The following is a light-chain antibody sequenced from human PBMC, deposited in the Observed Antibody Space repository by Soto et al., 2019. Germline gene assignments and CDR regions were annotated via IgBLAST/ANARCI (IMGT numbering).Light chain of an antibody. CDR1: QGISSY. Sequence: AIRMTQSPSSFSASTGDRVTITCRASQGISSYLAWYQQKPGKALKLLIYAASTLQSGVPSRFSGSGSGTDFTLTISCLQSEDFATYYCQQYYSYLRTFGQGTKVEIK. V-gene: IGKV1-8*01. CDR3: QQYYSYLRT. CDR2: AAS. J-gene: IGKJ1*01.